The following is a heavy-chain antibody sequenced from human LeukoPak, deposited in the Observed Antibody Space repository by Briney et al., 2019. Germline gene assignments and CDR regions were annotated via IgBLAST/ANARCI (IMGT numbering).Heavy chain of an antibody. CDR3: ARGPYSYDSSGAFDI. V-gene: IGHV4-34*01. Sequence: SETLSLTCALYGGSLSDYYWSWIRQSPGKCLEWLGEISHRGRTYYNLSLKSRVTISIDTSKNQFSLKLSSVAAADTAVYFCARGPYSYDSSGAFDIWGQGTMVTVSS. CDR2: ISHRGRT. CDR1: GGSLSDYY. J-gene: IGHJ3*02. D-gene: IGHD3-22*01.